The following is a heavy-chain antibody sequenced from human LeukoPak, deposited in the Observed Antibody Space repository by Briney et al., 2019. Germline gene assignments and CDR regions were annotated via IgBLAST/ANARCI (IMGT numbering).Heavy chain of an antibody. V-gene: IGHV3-30*02. CDR3: AKDAMTTVTTGLYWYFDL. D-gene: IGHD4-17*01. Sequence: PGGSLRPSCAASGFTFSSYVMHWVRQAPGKGLEWVAFIRYDGSNKYYADSVKGRFTISRDNSKNTLYLQMNSLRAEDTAVYYCAKDAMTTVTTGLYWYFDLWGRGTLVTVSS. CDR2: IRYDGSNK. CDR1: GFTFSSYV. J-gene: IGHJ2*01.